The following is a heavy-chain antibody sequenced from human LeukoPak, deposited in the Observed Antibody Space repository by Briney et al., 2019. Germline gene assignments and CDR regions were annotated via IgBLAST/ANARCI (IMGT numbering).Heavy chain of an antibody. D-gene: IGHD4-11*01. J-gene: IGHJ4*02. CDR1: GYAFTSYH. Sequence: ASVTVSCKASGYAFTSYHIHWMRQAPGQGLGWMGIIIPSSGSTTYAQKFQGRVTMTRDTSTSTVYMELSSLTSDDTAVYFCARSDYNDYRGLGFWGQGTLVTVSS. CDR2: IIPSSGST. V-gene: IGHV1-46*01. CDR3: ARSDYNDYRGLGF.